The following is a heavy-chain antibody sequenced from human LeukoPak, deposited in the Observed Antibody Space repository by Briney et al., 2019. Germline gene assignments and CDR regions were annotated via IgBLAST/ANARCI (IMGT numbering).Heavy chain of an antibody. CDR1: GFTFSSYG. D-gene: IGHD6-19*01. J-gene: IGHJ4*02. CDR2: ISGSGGST. Sequence: GGSLRLSCAASGFTFSSYGMSWVRQAPGQGLEWVSAISGSGGSTYYADSVKGRFTISRDNSKNTLYLQMNSLRAEDTAVYYCARSRTSGWYEDYWGQGTLVTVSS. V-gene: IGHV3-23*01. CDR3: ARSRTSGWYEDY.